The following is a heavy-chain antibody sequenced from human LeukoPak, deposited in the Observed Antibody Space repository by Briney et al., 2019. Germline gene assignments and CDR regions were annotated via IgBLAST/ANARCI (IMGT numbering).Heavy chain of an antibody. D-gene: IGHD2-2*01. CDR1: GLTFSDYS. J-gene: IGHJ4*02. CDR2: ISSSGSTI. Sequence: AGGSLRLSCTASGLTFSDYSMNWVRQAPGKGLEWVSYISSSGSTIYYADSVKGRFTIPRDNAKNSLYLQMNSLRAEDTAVYYCARRSTGFAYWGRGTLVTVSS. V-gene: IGHV3-48*04. CDR3: ARRSTGFAY.